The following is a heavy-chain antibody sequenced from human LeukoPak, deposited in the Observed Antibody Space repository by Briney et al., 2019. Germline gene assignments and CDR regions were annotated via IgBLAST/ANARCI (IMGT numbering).Heavy chain of an antibody. Sequence: HPGGSLRLSCAASGFTFSMSWVRQAPGKGLEWVSGISGSGGSTYYADSVKGRFTISRDNSKNTLYLQMNSLRAEDTAVYYCAKVGLRQYYDFWSGYYYWGQGTLVTVSS. CDR2: ISGSGGST. CDR1: GFTFS. V-gene: IGHV3-23*01. D-gene: IGHD3-3*01. J-gene: IGHJ4*02. CDR3: AKVGLRQYYDFWSGYYY.